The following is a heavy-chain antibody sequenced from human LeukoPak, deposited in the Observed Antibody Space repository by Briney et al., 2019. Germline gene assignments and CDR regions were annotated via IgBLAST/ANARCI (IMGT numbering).Heavy chain of an antibody. V-gene: IGHV1-3*03. CDR1: GYTFTGYY. CDR2: INAGNGNT. Sequence: ASVKVSCKASGYTFTGYYMHWVRQAPGQRLEWMGWINAGNGNTKYSQEFQGRVTITRDTSASTAYMELSSLRSEDMAVYYCARESLIAALDYWGQGTLVTVSS. J-gene: IGHJ4*02. CDR3: ARESLIAALDY. D-gene: IGHD6-6*01.